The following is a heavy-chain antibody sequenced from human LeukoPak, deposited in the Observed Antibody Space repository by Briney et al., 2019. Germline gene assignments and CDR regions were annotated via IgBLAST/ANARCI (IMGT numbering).Heavy chain of an antibody. J-gene: IGHJ4*02. CDR2: INPSGGST. V-gene: IGHV1-46*01. CDR1: GYRFTSYD. D-gene: IGHD2-2*01. CDR3: ARDGPTAAPFDY. Sequence: ASVKVSCKASGYRFTSYDMHWVRQAPGQGLEWMGIINPSGGSTSYAQRFQGRVAMTRDTSTTTVFMEVNSLTSEDTAVYFCARDGPTAAPFDYWGQGTLVTVSS.